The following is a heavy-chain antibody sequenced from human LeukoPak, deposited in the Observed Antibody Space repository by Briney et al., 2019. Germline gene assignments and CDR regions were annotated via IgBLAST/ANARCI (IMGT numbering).Heavy chain of an antibody. J-gene: IGHJ4*02. D-gene: IGHD1-26*01. CDR3: AKQSAGVTTGYFDY. CDR2: ISDSAGST. V-gene: IGHV3-23*01. Sequence: LSGGSLRLSCAASGFTFSAHAMSWVRQAPGKGLELVSSISDSAGSTYYAASVTGRFTISRGSSRTTLYLQVNSLRAEDTAVYYCAKQSAGVTTGYFDYWGPGTLVTVSS. CDR1: GFTFSAHA.